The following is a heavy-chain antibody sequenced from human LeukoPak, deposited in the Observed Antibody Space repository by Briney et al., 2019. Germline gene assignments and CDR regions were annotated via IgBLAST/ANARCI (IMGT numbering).Heavy chain of an antibody. V-gene: IGHV3-23*01. CDR2: IICGGGST. J-gene: IGHJ4*02. CDR1: GFAFSSYA. Sequence: GGSLSLSCAASGFAFSSYAMSWVRPAPGKGLEWVSAIICGGGSTYYSDSVKGRFTISRDNSKHTLYLQINSLRAEDTAVYYCAKLRPAYYYDSSGYLSPFFDFWGQGTLVTVSS. D-gene: IGHD3-22*01. CDR3: AKLRPAYYYDSSGYLSPFFDF.